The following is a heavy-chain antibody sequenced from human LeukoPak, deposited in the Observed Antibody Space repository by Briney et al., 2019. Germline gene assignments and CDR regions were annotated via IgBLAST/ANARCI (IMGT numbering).Heavy chain of an antibody. CDR2: INPNSGGT. Sequence: ASVKVSCKASGYTFTGYYMHWVRQAPGQGLEWMGRINPNSGGTNYAQKFQGRVTMTRDTSISTAYMELSRLRSDDTAVYYCARSAGVGELLDYWGQGTLVTVSS. D-gene: IGHD3-10*01. V-gene: IGHV1-2*06. J-gene: IGHJ4*02. CDR1: GYTFTGYY. CDR3: ARSAGVGELLDY.